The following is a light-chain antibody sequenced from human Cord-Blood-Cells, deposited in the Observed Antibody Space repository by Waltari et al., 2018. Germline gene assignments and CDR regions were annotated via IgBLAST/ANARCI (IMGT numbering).Light chain of an antibody. CDR2: LNSDGSH. CDR1: SGHSSYA. J-gene: IGLJ2*01. CDR3: QTWGTGIHVV. Sequence: QLVLTQSPSASASLGASVKLPCTLSSGHSSYAIAWHQQQPEKGHRYLMKLNSDGSHSKGDGLPDRFSGSSSGAERYLTISSLQSEDEADYYCQTWGTGIHVVFGGGTKLTVL. V-gene: IGLV4-69*01.